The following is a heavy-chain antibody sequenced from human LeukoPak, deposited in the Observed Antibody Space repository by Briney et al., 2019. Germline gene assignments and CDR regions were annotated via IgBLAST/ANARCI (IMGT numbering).Heavy chain of an antibody. CDR2: IIPILGEP. V-gene: IGHV1-69*02. D-gene: IGHD3-10*01. CDR3: ARKGGLGTYGIFDY. Sequence: SVKVSCKASGGTFSSYTISWVRQAPGQGLEWMGRIIPILGEPDYAQKFQGRVTITADMSTSTAYMELSSLRSEGTAVYYCARKGGLGTYGIFDYWGQGTLVTVSS. J-gene: IGHJ4*02. CDR1: GGTFSSYT.